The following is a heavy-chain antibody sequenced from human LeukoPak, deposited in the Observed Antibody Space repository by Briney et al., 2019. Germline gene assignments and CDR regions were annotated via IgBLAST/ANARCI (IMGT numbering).Heavy chain of an antibody. CDR2: IYYSGST. Sequence: PSETLSLTCTVSGGSISSGGYSWSWIRQHPGKGLEWIGYIYYSGSTYYNPSLKSRVTISVDTSKNQFSLKLSSVTAADTAVYYCARGYGYCSSTSCYAYNWFDPWGQGALVTVSS. J-gene: IGHJ5*02. V-gene: IGHV4-31*03. CDR3: ARGYGYCSSTSCYAYNWFDP. D-gene: IGHD2-2*01. CDR1: GGSISSGGYS.